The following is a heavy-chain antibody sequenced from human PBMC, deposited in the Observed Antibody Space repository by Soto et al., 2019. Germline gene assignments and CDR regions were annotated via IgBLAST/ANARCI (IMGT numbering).Heavy chain of an antibody. CDR3: TRDASRDSSARGWFDP. V-gene: IGHV3-21*01. D-gene: IGHD6-13*01. J-gene: IGHJ5*02. CDR1: GFTFRIFT. Sequence: GXLGLSCAASGFTFRIFTMNWVRQAPGKGLEWVSTISSNSAYIYYTDALRGRFTISRDNAKNSLHLQMKSLRAEDTAVYYCTRDASRDSSARGWFDPWGPGTLVTVSS. CDR2: ISSNSAYI.